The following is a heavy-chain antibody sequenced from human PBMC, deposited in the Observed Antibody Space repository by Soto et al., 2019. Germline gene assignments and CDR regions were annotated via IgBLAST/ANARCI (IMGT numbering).Heavy chain of an antibody. CDR2: IYYSGST. CDR1: GASIRNGNYY. J-gene: IGHJ4*02. CDR3: GRALATYCGSTSCPGPFDY. D-gene: IGHD2-2*01. Sequence: QVQLQESGPGLVKPSQTLSLTCTVSGASIRNGNYYWSWIRQPPGKGLEWIGYIYYSGSTYNNPSLKSRVTMSVDKSKNQFSLKLSSVTAADTAVYYCGRALATYCGSTSCPGPFDYWGQGALVTVSS. V-gene: IGHV4-30-4*01.